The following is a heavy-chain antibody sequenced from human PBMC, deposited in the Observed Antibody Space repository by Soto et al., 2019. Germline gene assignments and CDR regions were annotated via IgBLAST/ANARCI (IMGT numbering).Heavy chain of an antibody. J-gene: IGHJ6*02. V-gene: IGHV1-69*11. CDR2: IIPILRTT. CDR3: ARVRGYCSGGSCYSTDV. Sequence: ASVKVSCKASGNTLSSYAFTWLRQAPGKGFELMGTIIPILRTTEYEQKFQGRVTITADESTSTAYMELSSLRSEDTAVYYCARVRGYCSGGSCYSTDVWGQGTTVTVSS. D-gene: IGHD2-15*01. CDR1: GNTLSSYA.